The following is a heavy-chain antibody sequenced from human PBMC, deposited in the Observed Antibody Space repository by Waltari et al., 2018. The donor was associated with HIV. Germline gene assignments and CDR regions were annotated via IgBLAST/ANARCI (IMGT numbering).Heavy chain of an antibody. CDR1: GFTFTNYV. CDR3: VRGGGSWLYDMYYFQGLDV. D-gene: IGHD3-10*01. CDR2: ISADDGNR. Sequence: QVQLVQSGPEMRRLGASMKISCRASGFTFTNYVFSWVRQAPGQGLEWLGWISADDGNRDSAPKCKERVTLSTDTSTTTAYLEVRGLRSDDTAIYFCVRGGGSWLYDMYYFQGLDVWGQGTAVTVSS. J-gene: IGHJ6*02. V-gene: IGHV1-18*01.